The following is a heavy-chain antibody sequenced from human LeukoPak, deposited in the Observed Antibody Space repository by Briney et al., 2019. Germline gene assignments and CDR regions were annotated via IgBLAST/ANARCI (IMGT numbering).Heavy chain of an antibody. J-gene: IGHJ6*02. CDR2: IIPIFGTA. CDR3: ARGGNFWSGYYSVTDYYYYGMDV. V-gene: IGHV1-69*13. Sequence: SVKVSCKASGGTFSSYAISWVRQAPGQGLEWMGGIIPIFGTANYAQKFQGRVTITADESTSTAYMELSSLRSEDTAVYYCARGGNFWSGYYSVTDYYYYGMDVWGQGTTVTVSS. D-gene: IGHD3-3*01. CDR1: GGTFSSYA.